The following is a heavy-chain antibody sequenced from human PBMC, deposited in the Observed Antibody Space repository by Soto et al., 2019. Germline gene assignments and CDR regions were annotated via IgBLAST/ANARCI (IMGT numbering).Heavy chain of an antibody. CDR1: GGTFSSYA. CDR3: ASGNRYDEIVVVPAAIHECVY. J-gene: IGHJ4*02. Sequence: QVQLVQSGAEVKKPGSSVKVSCKASGGTFSSYAISWVRQAPGQGLEWMGGIIPIFGTANYAQKFQGRVTITADESTSTAYMELSSLRSEDTAVYYCASGNRYDEIVVVPAAIHECVYWGQGTLVTVSS. CDR2: IIPIFGTA. D-gene: IGHD2-2*01. V-gene: IGHV1-69*01.